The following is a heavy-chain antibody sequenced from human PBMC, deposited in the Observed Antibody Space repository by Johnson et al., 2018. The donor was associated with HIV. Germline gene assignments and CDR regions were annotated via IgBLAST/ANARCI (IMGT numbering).Heavy chain of an antibody. CDR3: ANALILDAFNI. CDR1: GFTFSSYA. J-gene: IGHJ3*02. D-gene: IGHD2-21*01. CDR2: ISGGDDDT. Sequence: VQLVESGGGLIQPGGSLRLSCAASGFTFSSYAMDWVRPAPGKGLEWVSFISGGDDDTYYADSVKRRFTISRDNSKNTLYLQINSLRAHETAVYYCANALILDAFNIWGQGTMVTVSS. V-gene: IGHV3-23*04.